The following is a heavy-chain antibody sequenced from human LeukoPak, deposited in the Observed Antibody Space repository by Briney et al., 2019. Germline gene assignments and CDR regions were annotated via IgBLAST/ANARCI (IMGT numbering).Heavy chain of an antibody. D-gene: IGHD3-22*01. J-gene: IGHJ3*02. Sequence: ASVKVSCKASGYTFTSYYMHWVRQAPGQGLEWMGIINPSGGSTSYAQKFQGRVTMTRDTSTSTVYMELSSLRSEDTAVYYCASLYYYDSSGYYPDAFDIWGQGTMVTVSS. V-gene: IGHV1-46*01. CDR1: GYTFTSYY. CDR3: ASLYYYDSSGYYPDAFDI. CDR2: INPSGGST.